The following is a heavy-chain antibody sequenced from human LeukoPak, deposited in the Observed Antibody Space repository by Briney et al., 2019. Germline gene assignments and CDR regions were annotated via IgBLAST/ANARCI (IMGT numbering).Heavy chain of an antibody. D-gene: IGHD6-13*01. Sequence: ASVTVSCKASGYTFTGYYMHWVRQAPGQGLEWMGWINPNSGGTNYAQKLQGRVTMTTDTSTSTAYMELRSLRSDDTAVYYCARDPIAAAGTGYWGQGTLVTVSS. CDR3: ARDPIAAAGTGY. V-gene: IGHV1-2*02. CDR1: GYTFTGYY. J-gene: IGHJ4*02. CDR2: INPNSGGT.